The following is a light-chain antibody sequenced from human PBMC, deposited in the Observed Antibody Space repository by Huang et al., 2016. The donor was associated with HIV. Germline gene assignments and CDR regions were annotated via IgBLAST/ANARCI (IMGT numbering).Light chain of an antibody. Sequence: EIVLTQSPGTLSLSPGDRATLSCRASQSLTTDYLAWYLQRPGQAPRLLIYGASSRATVIPDRFSGSGSGTDFTLTISRLEPEDFAVYFCQQYVSSPTFGQGTKLEIK. J-gene: IGKJ2*01. CDR3: QQYVSSPT. V-gene: IGKV3-20*01. CDR1: QSLTTDY. CDR2: GAS.